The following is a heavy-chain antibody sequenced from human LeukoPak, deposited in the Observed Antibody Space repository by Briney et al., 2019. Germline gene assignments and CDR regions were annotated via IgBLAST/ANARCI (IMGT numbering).Heavy chain of an antibody. D-gene: IGHD3-22*01. CDR1: GYTFTSYG. V-gene: IGHV1-18*01. CDR3: ARVPNYYDHYYYMDV. CDR2: ISAYNGNT. J-gene: IGHJ6*03. Sequence: GASVNVSCKASGYTFTSYGISWVRQAPGQGLEWMGWISAYNGNTNYAQKLQGRVTMTTDTSTSTAYMELRSLRSDDTAVYYCARVPNYYDHYYYMDVWGKGTTVTVSS.